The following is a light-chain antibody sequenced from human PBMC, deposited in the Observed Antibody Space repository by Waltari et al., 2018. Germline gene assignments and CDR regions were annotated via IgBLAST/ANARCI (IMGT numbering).Light chain of an antibody. V-gene: IGLV3-10*01. CDR1: ALPKKY. CDR2: EDS. Sequence: SYELTQPPSVSVSPGQTARITCSGDALPKKYAYWYQQKSGQAPVLVIYEDSKRPSGIPGRFSGASSGTLATLTISGAQVEDEADYFCYSTDSSANYRVFGGGTKRTVL. CDR3: YSTDSSANYRV. J-gene: IGLJ3*02.